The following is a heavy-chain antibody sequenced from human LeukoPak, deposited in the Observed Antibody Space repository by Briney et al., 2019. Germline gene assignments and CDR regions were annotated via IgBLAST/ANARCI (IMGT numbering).Heavy chain of an antibody. CDR3: ARERTGFYNDVYFDL. D-gene: IGHD1-14*01. CDR1: GFTFSSYT. Sequence: GGSLRLSCAASGFTFSSYTMHWVRQAPGKGLQWVSSISGSSIYTYYGDSVKGRSTISRDNAKQSLYLQLYSLKAEDTAVYFCARERTGFYNDVYFDLWGQGTLLTVSS. V-gene: IGHV3-21*01. J-gene: IGHJ4*02. CDR2: ISGSSIYT.